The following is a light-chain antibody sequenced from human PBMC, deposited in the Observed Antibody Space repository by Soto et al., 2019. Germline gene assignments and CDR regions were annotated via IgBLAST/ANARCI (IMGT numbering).Light chain of an antibody. CDR3: LQHKDYPYT. J-gene: IGKJ2*01. CDR2: DAS. V-gene: IGKV1-33*01. Sequence: DIQMTQSPSSLTASVVDSVTVTCQASQDITNYLNWYQQKPGKAPKLLIYDASNLEPGVPSRFSAGGSGTEFILTISSLQPEDFATYYCLQHKDYPYTFGQGTKVDIK. CDR1: QDITNY.